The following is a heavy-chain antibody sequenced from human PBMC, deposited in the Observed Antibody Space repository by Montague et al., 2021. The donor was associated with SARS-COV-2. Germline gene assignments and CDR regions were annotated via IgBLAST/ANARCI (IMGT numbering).Heavy chain of an antibody. Sequence: SLRLSCAASGFTFSSYAMSWVRQAPGKGLEWVAVISYGGTNEYYADSVKGRFTISRDNPKNTLYLQMNSLRAEDTAVYYCAREGRTAADKDFDYWGQGTLVTVSS. CDR3: AREGRTAADKDFDY. J-gene: IGHJ4*02. V-gene: IGHV3-30*04. CDR2: ISYGGTNE. CDR1: GFTFSSYA. D-gene: IGHD6-13*01.